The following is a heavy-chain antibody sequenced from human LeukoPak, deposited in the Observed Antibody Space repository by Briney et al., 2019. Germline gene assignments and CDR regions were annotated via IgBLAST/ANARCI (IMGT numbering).Heavy chain of an antibody. Sequence: ASVKDSCKASGYTLINNDINRVRQNSGQRLEWMGWMNSKSGNTGYAQKFQGRVTMTRNTSISTAYMELTSLRSEDTAVYYCARGRVNSGWYVDYWGQGTLVAVSS. CDR1: GYTLINND. D-gene: IGHD6-19*01. V-gene: IGHV1-8*01. CDR2: MNSKSGNT. J-gene: IGHJ4*02. CDR3: ARGRVNSGWYVDY.